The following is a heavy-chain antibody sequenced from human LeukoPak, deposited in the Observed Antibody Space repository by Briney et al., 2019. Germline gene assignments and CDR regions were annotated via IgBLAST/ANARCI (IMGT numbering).Heavy chain of an antibody. CDR1: GFTFSSYG. D-gene: IGHD2-15*01. CDR3: AKGGYCSGGSCYEYYYMDV. V-gene: IGHV3-23*01. Sequence: GGTLRLSCAASGFTFSSYGMSWVRQAPGKGLEWVSAISGSGGSTYYADSVKGRFTISRDNSKNTLYLQMNSLRAEDTAVYYCAKGGYCSGGSCYEYYYMDVWRKGTTVTISS. CDR2: ISGSGGST. J-gene: IGHJ6*03.